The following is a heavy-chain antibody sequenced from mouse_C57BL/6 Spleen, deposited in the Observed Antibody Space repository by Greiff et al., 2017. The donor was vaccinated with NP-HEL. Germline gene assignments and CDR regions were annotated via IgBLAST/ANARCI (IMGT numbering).Heavy chain of an antibody. CDR1: GYAFSSSW. CDR2: IYPGDGDT. CDR3: ARSINYYGSSYLDY. V-gene: IGHV1-82*01. Sequence: QVQLQQSGPELVKPGASVKISCKASGYAFSSSWMNWVKQRPGKGLEWIGRIYPGDGDTNYNGKFKGKATLTADKSSSTAYMQLSSLTSEDSAVYFCARSINYYGSSYLDYWGQGTTLTVSS. J-gene: IGHJ2*01. D-gene: IGHD1-1*01.